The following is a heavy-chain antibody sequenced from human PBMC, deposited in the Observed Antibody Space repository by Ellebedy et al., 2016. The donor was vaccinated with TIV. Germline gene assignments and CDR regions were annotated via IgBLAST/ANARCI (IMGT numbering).Heavy chain of an antibody. Sequence: PGGSLRLSCAASGFIFNKYAMTWVRQAPGKGLEWVSAISASGGFTSYANSVRGRFTISRDNSKNTLYLQMKSLRAEDTAVYYCAKTTNNYFDYWGQGTLVTVSS. CDR2: ISASGGFT. D-gene: IGHD1-1*01. CDR3: AKTTNNYFDY. J-gene: IGHJ4*02. CDR1: GFIFNKYA. V-gene: IGHV3-23*01.